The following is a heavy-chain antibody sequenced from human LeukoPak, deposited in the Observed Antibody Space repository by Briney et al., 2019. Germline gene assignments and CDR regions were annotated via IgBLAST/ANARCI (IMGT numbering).Heavy chain of an antibody. V-gene: IGHV3-7*05. CDR3: GMAMDV. Sequence: PGGSLRLSCAASGFTVSTNYMNWVRQAPGKGLEWVANIKQDGSEKYYVDSVKGRFTISRDNAKNSLYLQMSSLRAEDTAVYYCGMAMDVWGRGTTVAVSS. CDR1: GFTVSTNY. D-gene: IGHD5-24*01. CDR2: IKQDGSEK. J-gene: IGHJ6*02.